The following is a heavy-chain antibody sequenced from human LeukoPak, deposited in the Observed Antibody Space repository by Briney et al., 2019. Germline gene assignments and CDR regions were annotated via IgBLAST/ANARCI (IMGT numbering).Heavy chain of an antibody. J-gene: IGHJ6*03. D-gene: IGHD1-26*01. Sequence: GASVKVSCKASGGTFSSYAISWVRQAPGQGLEWMGGIIPIFGTANYAQKFQGRVTITTDESTSTAYMELSSLRSEDTAVYYCARTRTKGGFYYYYMDVWGKGTTVTVSS. CDR1: GGTFSSYA. V-gene: IGHV1-69*05. CDR3: ARTRTKGGFYYYYMDV. CDR2: IIPIFGTA.